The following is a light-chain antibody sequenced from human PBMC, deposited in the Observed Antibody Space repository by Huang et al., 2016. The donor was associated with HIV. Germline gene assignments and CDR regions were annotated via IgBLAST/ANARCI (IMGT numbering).Light chain of an antibody. Sequence: EIVLTQSPGTLSLSPGERATLSSRASQSVSSNYLAWYQQKPGQAPRLLIYGASSRATGIPDRFSGSGSGTDFTLTISRLEPEDFAVYYCQQYGRSPLTFGGGTKVEI. V-gene: IGKV3-20*01. CDR3: QQYGRSPLT. CDR1: QSVSSNY. J-gene: IGKJ4*01. CDR2: GAS.